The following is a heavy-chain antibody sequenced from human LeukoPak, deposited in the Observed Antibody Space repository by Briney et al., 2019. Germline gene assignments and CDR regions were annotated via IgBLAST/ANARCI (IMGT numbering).Heavy chain of an antibody. V-gene: IGHV1-2*02. CDR1: GYTFTGYY. CDR2: INPNSGGT. D-gene: IGHD2-2*01. J-gene: IGHJ4*02. CDR3: ARGRDIVVVPAFCDY. Sequence: GASVKVSCKASGYTFTGYYMHWVRQAPGQGLEWMGWINPNSGGTNYAQKFQGRVTMTRDTSISTAYMELSRLRSDDPAVYYCARGRDIVVVPAFCDYWGQGTLVTVSS.